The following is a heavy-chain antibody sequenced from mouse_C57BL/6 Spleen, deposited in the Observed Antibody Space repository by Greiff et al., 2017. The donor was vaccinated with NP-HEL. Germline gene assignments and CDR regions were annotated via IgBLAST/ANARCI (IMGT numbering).Heavy chain of an antibody. CDR1: GYTFTSYW. CDR2: INPSNGGT. D-gene: IGHD1-1*02. Sequence: QVQLQQPGTELVKPGASVKLSCKASGYTFTSYWMHWVKQRPGQGLEWIGNINPSNGGTNYNEKFKSKATLTVDKSSSTAYMQLSSLTSEDSAVYYWASSPVLWGAMDYWGQGTSVTVSS. J-gene: IGHJ4*01. V-gene: IGHV1-53*01. CDR3: ASSPVLWGAMDY.